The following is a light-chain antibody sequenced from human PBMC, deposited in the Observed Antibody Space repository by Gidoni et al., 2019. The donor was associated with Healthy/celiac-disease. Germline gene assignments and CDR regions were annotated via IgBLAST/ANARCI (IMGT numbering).Light chain of an antibody. CDR1: QSLLHSNGYNY. CDR2: LGS. J-gene: IGKJ1*01. V-gene: IGKV2-28*01. CDR3: MQALQTPRT. Sequence: DIVMTQPPLSLPVTPGEPASISCMSRQSLLHSNGYNYLDWYLQKPGPSPQLLIYLGSNRASGVPDRFSGSGSGTDFTLKISRVEAEDVGVYYCMQALQTPRTFGQGTKVEIK.